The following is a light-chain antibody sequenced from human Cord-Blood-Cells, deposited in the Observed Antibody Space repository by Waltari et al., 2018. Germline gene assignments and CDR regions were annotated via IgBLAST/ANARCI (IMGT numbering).Light chain of an antibody. J-gene: IGKJ1*01. Sequence: IVLKQSPGTLSLSPGERATLSCRTSQSVSSSYLAWYQQKPGQAPRLLIYDASSRATGIPDRFSGSGSGTDFTLTISRLEPEDFAVYYCQQYGSSQTFGQGTKVEIK. CDR3: QQYGSSQT. CDR1: QSVSSSY. CDR2: DAS. V-gene: IGKV3-20*01.